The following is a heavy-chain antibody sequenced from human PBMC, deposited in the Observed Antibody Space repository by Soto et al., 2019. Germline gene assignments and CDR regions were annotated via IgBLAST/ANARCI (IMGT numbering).Heavy chain of an antibody. D-gene: IGHD6-19*01. CDR1: GGTFSSYA. CDR2: IIPIFGTA. CDR3: ASSGYVAVAGYFDY. Sequence: SVKVSCKASGGTFSSYAISWVRQAPGQGLEWMGGIIPIFGTANYAQKFQGRVTITADESTSTAYMELSSLRSEDTAVYYCASSGYVAVAGYFDYWGQGTLVTVSS. V-gene: IGHV1-69*13. J-gene: IGHJ4*02.